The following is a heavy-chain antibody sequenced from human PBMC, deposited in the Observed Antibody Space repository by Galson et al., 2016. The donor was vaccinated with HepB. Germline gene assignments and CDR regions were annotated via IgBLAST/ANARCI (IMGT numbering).Heavy chain of an antibody. CDR2: KYWDDDK. Sequence: PALVKPTQTLTLTCTFSGFSLRTGGVGVGWIRQPPGKALEWLALKYWDDDKYYNPSLKTSLIITKDTSKNQVVLTMTNMDPVDTATYYCAHRRGSGSPWAYGAFDIWGQGTMVTVSS. D-gene: IGHD1-26*01. CDR1: GFSLRTGGVG. CDR3: AHRRGSGSPWAYGAFDI. J-gene: IGHJ3*02. V-gene: IGHV2-5*02.